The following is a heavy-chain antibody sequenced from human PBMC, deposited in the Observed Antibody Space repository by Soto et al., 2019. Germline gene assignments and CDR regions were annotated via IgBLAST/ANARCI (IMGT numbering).Heavy chain of an antibody. CDR3: ARGRLVVAATYYYYYMDV. D-gene: IGHD2-15*01. Sequence: QSQTLSLTCAISGDSVSSNSAAWNWIRQSPSRGLEWLGRTYYRSKWYNDYAVSVKSRITINPDTSKNQFSLQLNSVTPEDTAVYYCARGRLVVAATYYYYYMDVWGKGTTVTVSS. CDR1: GDSVSSNSAA. V-gene: IGHV6-1*01. J-gene: IGHJ6*03. CDR2: TYYRSKWYN.